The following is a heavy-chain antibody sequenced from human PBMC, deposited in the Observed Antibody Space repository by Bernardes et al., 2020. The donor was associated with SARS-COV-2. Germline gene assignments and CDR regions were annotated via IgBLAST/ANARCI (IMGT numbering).Heavy chain of an antibody. D-gene: IGHD3-16*01. J-gene: IGHJ4*02. V-gene: IGHV3-23*01. Sequence: GGSLRLSCAASGFGFSNYVMSWVRQAPGKGLEWVSVISGSGGTTYYSDSVKGRFTISRDNSQNMLYLHMSSLRAEDTAVYFCAKDLIAGTLGGLPQTFDFWGQGTLVTVSS. CDR1: GFGFSNYV. CDR2: ISGSGGTT. CDR3: AKDLIAGTLGGLPQTFDF.